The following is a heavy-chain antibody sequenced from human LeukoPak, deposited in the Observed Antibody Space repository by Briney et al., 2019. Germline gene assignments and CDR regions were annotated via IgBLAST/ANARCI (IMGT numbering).Heavy chain of an antibody. CDR1: GFTISDYY. D-gene: IGHD2/OR15-2a*01. CDR2: ISSSGNTI. CDR3: AKNRGATAGTFDY. Sequence: GGSLRLSCAASGFTISDYYMSWVRQAPGKGLEWISYISSSGNTIYYPDSVKGRFTISRDNARNSLHLQMNSLRADDTAVYYCAKNRGATAGTFDYWGPGTLVTVSS. V-gene: IGHV3-11*01. J-gene: IGHJ4*02.